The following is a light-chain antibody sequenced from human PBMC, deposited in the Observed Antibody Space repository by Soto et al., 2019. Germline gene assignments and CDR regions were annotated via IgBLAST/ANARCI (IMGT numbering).Light chain of an antibody. CDR3: QQYDNLPWYT. CDR2: DAS. Sequence: DIQMTQSPSSLSASVGDRVTITCQASQDISNYLNWYQQKPGKAPQLLIYDASNLETGVPSRFSGSGSGTDFTFTISSLQPEDIATYYCQQYDNLPWYTFGQGTKLEIK. CDR1: QDISNY. J-gene: IGKJ2*01. V-gene: IGKV1-33*01.